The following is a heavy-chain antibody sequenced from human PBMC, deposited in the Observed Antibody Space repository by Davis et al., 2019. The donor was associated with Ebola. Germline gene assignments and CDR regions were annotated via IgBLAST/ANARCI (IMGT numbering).Heavy chain of an antibody. V-gene: IGHV1-18*01. CDR2: ISAYNGNT. J-gene: IGHJ6*02. CDR3: ARGPATIFGVVYTNYYGMDV. Sequence: AASVKVSCKASGYTFTSYGISWVRQAPGQGLEWMGWISAYNGNTNYAQKLQGRVTMTTDTSTSTAYMELRSLRSDDTAVYYCARGPATIFGVVYTNYYGMDVWGQGTTVTVSS. D-gene: IGHD3-3*01. CDR1: GYTFTSYG.